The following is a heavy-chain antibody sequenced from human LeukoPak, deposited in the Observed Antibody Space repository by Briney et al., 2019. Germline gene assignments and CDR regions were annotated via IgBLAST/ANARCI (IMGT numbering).Heavy chain of an antibody. CDR2: ISGSAGST. CDR3: AKKWGVXTTTLXYFDX. Sequence: GGALRLSCAASGFTFSNYAMSWVRQAPEKGLEWVSGISGSAGSTYYADSVKGRFTISRDNSKNTLYLQMNSLTDDDTAVYYCAKKWGVXTTTLXYFDXXXXGTLVTVSS. J-gene: IGHJ4*02. CDR1: GFTFSNYA. D-gene: IGHD1-7*01. V-gene: IGHV3-23*01.